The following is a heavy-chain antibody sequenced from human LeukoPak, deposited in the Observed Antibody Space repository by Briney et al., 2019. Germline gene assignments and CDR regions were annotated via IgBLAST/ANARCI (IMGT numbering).Heavy chain of an antibody. V-gene: IGHV3-74*01. CDR3: ARDQSIMGPTTVDY. D-gene: IGHD1-26*01. CDR2: ISSDGSNT. Sequence: PGGSLRLSCAASGITFSTFWMHWVRQAPGKGLVWVSRISSDGSNTIYADSVRGRFTISRDNAKNTLYLQMNSLRAEDTAVYYCARDQSIMGPTTVDYWGQGTLVTVSS. J-gene: IGHJ4*02. CDR1: GITFSTFW.